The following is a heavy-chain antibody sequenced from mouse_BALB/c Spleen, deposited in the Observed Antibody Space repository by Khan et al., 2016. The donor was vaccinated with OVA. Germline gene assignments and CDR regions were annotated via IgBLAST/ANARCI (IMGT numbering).Heavy chain of an antibody. J-gene: IGHJ3*01. CDR3: ARELIATVVATPFAY. CDR2: ISGGGSYS. Sequence: EVQVVESGGDLVKPGGSLKLSCAASGFTFSNYAMSWVRQTPEKRLEWVATISGGGSYSYYPDSVQGRFTISSDNAKSTLYLQMSSLRSEDTAIYYCARELIATVVATPFAYWGQGTLVTVSA. CDR1: GFTFSNYA. V-gene: IGHV5-9-3*01. D-gene: IGHD1-1*01.